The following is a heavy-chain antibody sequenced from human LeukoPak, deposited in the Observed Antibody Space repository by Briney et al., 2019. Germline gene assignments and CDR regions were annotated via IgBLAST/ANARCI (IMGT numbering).Heavy chain of an antibody. D-gene: IGHD7-27*01. CDR1: RFNFRSYG. CDR2: ISYDGSNK. Sequence: HPGGSLRLTCAASRFNFRSYGMHWVRQAPGKGLEWVAVISYDGSNKYYADSVKGRFTISRDNSKNTVYLQMNSLRAEDTAVYYCAKPLTGVSSDYFDYWGQGTLVTVSS. CDR3: AKPLTGVSSDYFDY. V-gene: IGHV3-30*18. J-gene: IGHJ4*02.